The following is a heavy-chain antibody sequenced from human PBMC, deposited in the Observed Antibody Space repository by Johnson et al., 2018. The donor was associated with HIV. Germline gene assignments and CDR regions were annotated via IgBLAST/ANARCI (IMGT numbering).Heavy chain of an antibody. CDR2: ISYDGSNK. CDR3: AKDNLKRTRGSDAFDI. CDR1: GFPFSSYG. D-gene: IGHD2-15*01. Sequence: QVQLVESGGGVVQPGRSLRLSCAASGFPFSSYGMHWVRQAPGKGLEWVAVISYDGSNKYYADSVKGRFTISRHNSKTTLYLQMNSLRAEDTAVYYCAKDNLKRTRGSDAFDIWGQGTRVSVSS. J-gene: IGHJ3*02. V-gene: IGHV3-30*18.